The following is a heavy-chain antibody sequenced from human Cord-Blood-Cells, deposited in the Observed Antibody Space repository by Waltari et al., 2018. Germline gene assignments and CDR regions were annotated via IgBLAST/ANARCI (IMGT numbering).Heavy chain of an antibody. V-gene: IGHV4-34*01. Sequence: QVQLQQWGAGLLKPSETLSLTCAVYGGSFSGYYWSWIRQPPGKGLEWIGETNHSGSTNYNPSLKSRVTISVDTSKNQFSLKLSSVTAADTAVYYCARGGGAARDDAFDIWGQGTMVTVSS. CDR3: ARGGGAARDDAFDI. D-gene: IGHD6-6*01. J-gene: IGHJ3*02. CDR1: GGSFSGYY. CDR2: TNHSGST.